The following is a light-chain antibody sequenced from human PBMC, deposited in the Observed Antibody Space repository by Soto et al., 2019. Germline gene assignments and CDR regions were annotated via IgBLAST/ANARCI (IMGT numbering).Light chain of an antibody. J-gene: IGKJ1*01. V-gene: IGKV1-5*02. Sequence: DIQMTQSPSTLSASVGDRVTIICRASQSISSWLAWYQQKPGKAPNLLIYDASNLESGVPSRFSGSGSGTEFTLTINSLQPDDFVTYYCQQYHNYRTFGQGTKV. CDR3: QQYHNYRT. CDR1: QSISSW. CDR2: DAS.